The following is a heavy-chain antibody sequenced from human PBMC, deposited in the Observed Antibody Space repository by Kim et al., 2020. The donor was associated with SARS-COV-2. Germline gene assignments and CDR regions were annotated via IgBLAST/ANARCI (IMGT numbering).Heavy chain of an antibody. D-gene: IGHD3-22*01. V-gene: IGHV3-7*01. J-gene: IGHJ4*01. CDR3: ARDPFYYSDNSGYCDY. CDR1: GFSFSNFW. CDR2: IKQDGSEK. Sequence: GGSLRLSCAASGFSFSNFWMSWVRQAPGKGLEWVANIKQDGSEKYYVDSVKGRFTISRDNSKNSVYLQMNSLRVEDTAVYYCARDPFYYSDNSGYCDYWG.